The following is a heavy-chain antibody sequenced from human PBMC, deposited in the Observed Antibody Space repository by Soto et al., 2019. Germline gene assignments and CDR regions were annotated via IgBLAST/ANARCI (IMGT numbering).Heavy chain of an antibody. V-gene: IGHV3-30*18. CDR1: GFSFSTFG. CDR3: AKDGGTMVPDHYYYYGLDV. Sequence: QVHLVESGEGVVHPGRSLTLSCAASGFSFSTFGMHWVRQAPGKGLEWVAVISNDGLNKYYGDSVKGRFTISRDNSKNMLYLQMSSLRAEDRAVYYCAKDGGTMVPDHYYYYGLDVWGQGTTVTVSS. D-gene: IGHD3-16*01. J-gene: IGHJ6*02. CDR2: ISNDGLNK.